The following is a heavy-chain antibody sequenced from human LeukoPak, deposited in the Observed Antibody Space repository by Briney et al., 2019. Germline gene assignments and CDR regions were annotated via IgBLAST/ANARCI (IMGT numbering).Heavy chain of an antibody. J-gene: IGHJ6*03. V-gene: IGHV4-59*01. Sequence: NTSETLSLTCSVSGGSISNYYWSWIRQPPGKGLEWIGYIYYSGTTNYNPSLKSRVTISVDTSKNQFSLKLSSVTAADTAVYYCARDFRSPNYYYYMDVWGKGTTVTVSS. CDR1: GGSISNYY. CDR2: IYYSGTT. CDR3: ARDFRSPNYYYYMDV.